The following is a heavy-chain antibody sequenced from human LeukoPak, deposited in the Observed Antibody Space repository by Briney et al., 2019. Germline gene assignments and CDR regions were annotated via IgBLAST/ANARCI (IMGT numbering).Heavy chain of an antibody. J-gene: IGHJ5*02. Sequence: SGTLSLTCAVSGGSISSSNWWNWVRQTPGKGLEWIGEIYHRGNTHYNPSLKSRVTMSVDTSTNQFSLRVNSVTAADTAVYYCARSQYYYDSRGLSDWFDPWGQGTLVTVSS. D-gene: IGHD3-22*01. CDR3: ARSQYYYDSRGLSDWFDP. CDR2: IYHRGNT. CDR1: GGSISSSNW. V-gene: IGHV4-4*02.